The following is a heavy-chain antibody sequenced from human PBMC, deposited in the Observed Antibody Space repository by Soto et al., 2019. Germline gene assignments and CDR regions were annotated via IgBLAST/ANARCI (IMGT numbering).Heavy chain of an antibody. V-gene: IGHV4-38-2*02. CDR2: IYHSGST. J-gene: IGHJ6*01. CDR3: AREVAVAGTFYYYGMDV. Sequence: SETLSLTCAVSGYSISSGYYWGWLRQPPGKGLEWIGSIYHSGSTYYNPSLKSRVTISVDTSKNQFSLKLSSVTAADTAVYYCAREVAVAGTFYYYGMDVWGQGTTVTVSS. D-gene: IGHD6-19*01. CDR1: GYSISSGYY.